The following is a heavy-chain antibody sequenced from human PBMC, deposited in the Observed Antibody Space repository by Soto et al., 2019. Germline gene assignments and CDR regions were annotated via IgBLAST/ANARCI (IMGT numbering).Heavy chain of an antibody. CDR2: IIPILGIA. CDR1: GGTFSSYT. V-gene: IGHV1-69*08. Sequence: VQLVQSGAEVKKPGSSVKVSCKASGGTFSSYTISWVRQAPGQGLEWMGRIIPILGIANYAQKFQGRVTITADKSTSTAYMELSSLRSEDTAVYYCAREGIAAAGRFDYWGQGTLVTVSS. CDR3: AREGIAAAGRFDY. J-gene: IGHJ4*02. D-gene: IGHD6-13*01.